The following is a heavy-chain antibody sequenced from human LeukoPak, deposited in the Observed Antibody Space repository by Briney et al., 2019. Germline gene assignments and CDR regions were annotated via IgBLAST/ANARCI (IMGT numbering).Heavy chain of an antibody. CDR2: ISYDGSNK. V-gene: IGHV3-30-3*01. CDR3: ARDGSYYDSSGYTPLNFDY. CDR1: GFTFSSYA. D-gene: IGHD3-22*01. J-gene: IGHJ4*02. Sequence: GGSLRLSCAASGFTFSSYAMHWVRQAPGKGPEWVAVISYDGSNKYYADSVKGRFTISRDNSKNTLYLQMNSLRAEDTAVYYCARDGSYYDSSGYTPLNFDYWGQGTLVTVSS.